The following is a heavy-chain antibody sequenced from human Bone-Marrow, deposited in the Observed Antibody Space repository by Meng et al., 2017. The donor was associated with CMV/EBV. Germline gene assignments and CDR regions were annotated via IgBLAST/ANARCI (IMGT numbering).Heavy chain of an antibody. V-gene: IGHV1-2*02. CDR2: INPNSGGT. CDR1: GYTFTGYY. D-gene: IGHD3-22*01. Sequence: ASVKVSCKASGYTFTGYYMHWVRQAPGQGLEWMGWINPNSGGTNYAQKFQGRVTMTRDTSISTAYMELSRLRSDDTAVYYCARDHYYYDSRGYYYDFDYWGQGTLVTVSS. J-gene: IGHJ4*02. CDR3: ARDHYYYDSRGYYYDFDY.